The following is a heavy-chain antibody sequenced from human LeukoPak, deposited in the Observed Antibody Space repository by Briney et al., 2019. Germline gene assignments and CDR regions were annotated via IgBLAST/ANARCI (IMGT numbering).Heavy chain of an antibody. Sequence: ATVKVSCKASGYTFTGYYMHWVRQAPGQGLEWMGWTNPNSGGTNYAQKFQGRVTMTRDTSISTAYMELSRLRSDDTAVYYCARVPTTVTTFLDYWGQGTLVTVSS. CDR3: ARVPTTVTTFLDY. V-gene: IGHV1-2*02. CDR1: GYTFTGYY. CDR2: TNPNSGGT. D-gene: IGHD4-17*01. J-gene: IGHJ4*02.